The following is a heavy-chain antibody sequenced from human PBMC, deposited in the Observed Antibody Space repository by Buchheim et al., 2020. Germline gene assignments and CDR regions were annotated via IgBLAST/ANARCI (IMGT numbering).Heavy chain of an antibody. V-gene: IGHV3-30*02. J-gene: IGHJ4*02. D-gene: IGHD1-26*01. CDR2: ISYDGSNK. Sequence: QVQLVESGGGVVRPGRSLRLSCAASGFTFSSSGMHWVRQAPGKGLEWVAFISYDGSNKYYVDSVKCRFTISRDISKSTLYLQMNSLRAEDTAMYYCVKDIGDPGAHWGQGTL. CDR3: VKDIGDPGAH. CDR1: GFTFSSSG.